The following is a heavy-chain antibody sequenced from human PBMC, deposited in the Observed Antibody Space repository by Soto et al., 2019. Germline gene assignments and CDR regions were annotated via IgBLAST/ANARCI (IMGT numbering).Heavy chain of an antibody. Sequence: QVQLVQSGAEVKKPGSSVKVSCKASGGTFSSYAISWVRQAPGQGLEWMGGIIPIFGTANYAQKFQGRVTITADESTSTAYMELSSLRSEDTVVYYCARGSPAARGHYYYYGMDVWGQGTTVTVSS. J-gene: IGHJ6*02. CDR1: GGTFSSYA. D-gene: IGHD6-13*01. CDR2: IIPIFGTA. CDR3: ARGSPAARGHYYYYGMDV. V-gene: IGHV1-69*01.